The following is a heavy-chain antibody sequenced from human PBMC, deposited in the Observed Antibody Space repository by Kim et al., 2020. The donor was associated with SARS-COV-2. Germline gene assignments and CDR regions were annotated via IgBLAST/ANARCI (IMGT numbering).Heavy chain of an antibody. V-gene: IGHV3-33*01. J-gene: IGHJ4*02. D-gene: IGHD3-10*01. CDR3: ARDWVTGVGELLPFDY. Sequence: GGSLRLSCAASGFTFSSYGMHWVRQAPGKGLEWVAVIWYDGSNKYYADSVKGRFTISRDNSKNTLYLQMNSLRAEDTAVYYCARDWVTGVGELLPFDYWGQGTLVTVSS. CDR1: GFTFSSYG. CDR2: IWYDGSNK.